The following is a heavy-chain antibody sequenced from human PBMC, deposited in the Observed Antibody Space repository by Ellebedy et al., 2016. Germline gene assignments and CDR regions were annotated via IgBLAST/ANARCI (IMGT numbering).Heavy chain of an antibody. CDR1: GFTFSSYS. V-gene: IGHV3-21*01. J-gene: IGHJ4*02. Sequence: GESLKISXAASGFTFSSYSMNWVRQAPGKGLEWVSSISSSSSYIYYADSVRGRFTISRDNAKNSLFLQMNSLRAEDTAVYYCARDEGYYDSSGPDYWGQGTLVTVSS. CDR3: ARDEGYYDSSGPDY. D-gene: IGHD3-22*01. CDR2: ISSSSSYI.